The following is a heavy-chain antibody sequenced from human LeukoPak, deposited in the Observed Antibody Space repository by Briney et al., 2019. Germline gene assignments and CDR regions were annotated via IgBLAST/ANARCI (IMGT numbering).Heavy chain of an antibody. J-gene: IGHJ6*03. CDR3: GRARDSSSWYTPTKDYYYYYIDV. CDR1: GGSISSSSYY. CDR2: IYYSGST. D-gene: IGHD6-13*01. V-gene: IGHV4-39*07. Sequence: PSETLSLTCTVSGGSISSSSYYWGWIRQPPGKGLEWIGSIYYSGSTYYNPSLKSRVTISVDTSKNQFSLKLSSVTAADTAVYYCGRARDSSSWYTPTKDYYYYYIDVWGKGTTVTVSS.